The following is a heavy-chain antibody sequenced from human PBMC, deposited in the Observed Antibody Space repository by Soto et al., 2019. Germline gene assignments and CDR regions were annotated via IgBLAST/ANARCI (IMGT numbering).Heavy chain of an antibody. D-gene: IGHD6-13*01. V-gene: IGHV3-9*01. CDR1: GFTFDDYA. Sequence: EVQLVESGGGLVQPGRSLRLSCAASGFTFDDYAMHWVRQVPGKGLEWVSGITWNSASIGYADSVKGRFAISRDNAKNSLHLQMTSLRAEDTAYYYCVKDESINWYSGHFRHWGQGTLVTVSS. CDR2: ITWNSASI. CDR3: VKDESINWYSGHFRH. J-gene: IGHJ1*01.